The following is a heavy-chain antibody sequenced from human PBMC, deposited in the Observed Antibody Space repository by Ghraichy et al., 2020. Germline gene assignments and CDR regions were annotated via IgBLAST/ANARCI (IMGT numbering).Heavy chain of an antibody. V-gene: IGHV3-13*01. CDR1: GFTFSSYD. J-gene: IGHJ5*02. D-gene: IGHD6-19*01. Sequence: GGSLRLSCAVSGFTFSSYDMLWVRQATGKSVEWVSAIGTAGDTYYPGPVKGRFTISRENAQNSLYLQKNSLRAGDTAVYYCARGLGPGWFDPWGQGTLVTVSS. CDR3: ARGLGPGWFDP. CDR2: IGTAGDT.